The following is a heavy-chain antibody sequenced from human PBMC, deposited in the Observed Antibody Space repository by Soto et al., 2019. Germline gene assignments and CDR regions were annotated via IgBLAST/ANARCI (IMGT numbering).Heavy chain of an antibody. CDR1: GGSISSGDYY. V-gene: IGHV4-30-4*01. Sequence: PSETLSLTCAVSGGSISSGDYYWSWIRQPPGKGLEWIGYIYYSGSTYYNPSLKSRVTISVDTSKNQFSLKLSSVTAADTAVYYCARRLRFLEWLLEDYFDYWGQGTLVTVS. CDR2: IYYSGST. D-gene: IGHD3-3*01. J-gene: IGHJ4*02. CDR3: ARRLRFLEWLLEDYFDY.